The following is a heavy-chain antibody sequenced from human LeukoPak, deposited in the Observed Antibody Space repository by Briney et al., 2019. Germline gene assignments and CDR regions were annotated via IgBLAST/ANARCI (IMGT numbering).Heavy chain of an antibody. Sequence: ASEKVSCKASGYTFTSYGISWVRQAPGQGLEWMGWISAYNGNTNYAQKLQGRVTMTTDTSTSTAYMELRSLRSDDTAVYYCARDRASSSWGSTFDYWGQGTLVTVSS. V-gene: IGHV1-18*01. D-gene: IGHD6-13*01. CDR3: ARDRASSSWGSTFDY. CDR1: GYTFTSYG. J-gene: IGHJ4*02. CDR2: ISAYNGNT.